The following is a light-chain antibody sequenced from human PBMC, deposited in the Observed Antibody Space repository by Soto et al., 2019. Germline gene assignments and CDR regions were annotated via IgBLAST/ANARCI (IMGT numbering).Light chain of an antibody. CDR3: HQYGSTPFS. CDR1: QGVSANS. V-gene: IGKV3-20*01. J-gene: IGKJ3*01. Sequence: EIVLTQSPGTLSLSPGDRATLSCRSSQGVSANSLAWYQHKVGQAPRLLIYGAFSRATGIPDRFSGNGSETDCTLTISRLEPEDFAVYFCHQYGSTPFSFGPGTKVDIK. CDR2: GAF.